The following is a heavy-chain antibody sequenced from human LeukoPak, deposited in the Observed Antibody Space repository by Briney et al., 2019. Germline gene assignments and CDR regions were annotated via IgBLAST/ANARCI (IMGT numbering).Heavy chain of an antibody. D-gene: IGHD3-10*01. Sequence: SETLSLTCTVSGDSISSYYWSWTRQSPGKGLEWIGYIYSSGSTNYNPSLKSRVTISVDTSKNQFSLKLSSVTAADTAVYYCARRRGAHTANALDIWGQGTMVTVSS. J-gene: IGHJ3*02. CDR2: IYSSGST. V-gene: IGHV4-59*08. CDR1: GDSISSYY. CDR3: ARRRGAHTANALDI.